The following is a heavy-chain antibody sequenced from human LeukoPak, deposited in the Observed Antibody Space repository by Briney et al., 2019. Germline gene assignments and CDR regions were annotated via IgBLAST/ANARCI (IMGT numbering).Heavy chain of an antibody. CDR3: ARGTNGVAMPSYYYYYMDV. CDR1: GGSFSGYY. Sequence: PSETLSLTCAVYGGSFSGYYWSWIRQPPGKGLEWIGEINHSGSTNYNPSLKSRVTISVDTSKNQFSLHPSPVTAADTAVYYYARGTNGVAMPSYYYYYMDVWGKGTTVTVSS. D-gene: IGHD2-8*01. V-gene: IGHV4-34*01. CDR2: INHSGST. J-gene: IGHJ6*03.